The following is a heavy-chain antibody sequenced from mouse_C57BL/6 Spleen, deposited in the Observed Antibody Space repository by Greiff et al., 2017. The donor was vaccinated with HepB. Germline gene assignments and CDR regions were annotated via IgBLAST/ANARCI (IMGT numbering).Heavy chain of an antibody. CDR2: INPNNGGT. J-gene: IGHJ4*01. CDR3: ARGGTWNYAMDY. V-gene: IGHV1-26*01. Sequence: EVQLQQSGPELVKPGASVKISCKASGYTFTDYYMNWVKQSHGKSLEWIGDINPNNGGTSYNQKFKGKATLTVDKSSSTAYMELRSLTSEDSAVYYCARGGTWNYAMDYWGQGTSVTVSS. CDR1: GYTFTDYY. D-gene: IGHD3-3*01.